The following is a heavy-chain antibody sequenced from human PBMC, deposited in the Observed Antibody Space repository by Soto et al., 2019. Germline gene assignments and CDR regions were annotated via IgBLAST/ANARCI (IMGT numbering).Heavy chain of an antibody. CDR2: ISYDGTNK. CDR1: GITFSSYA. J-gene: IGHJ6*02. CDR3: AKGRNSRYFLDFYALCV. D-gene: IGHD3-22*01. V-gene: IGHV3-30*04. Sequence: QVQLVESGGDMVQPGKSLRLSCEASGITFSSYAMHWVRQAPGKGLEWVADISYDGTNKYYTDSVKGRFTISRDNSKNMLYLQMSSLTGEDTAVYFCAKGRNSRYFLDFYALCVWCQGTTVTVSS.